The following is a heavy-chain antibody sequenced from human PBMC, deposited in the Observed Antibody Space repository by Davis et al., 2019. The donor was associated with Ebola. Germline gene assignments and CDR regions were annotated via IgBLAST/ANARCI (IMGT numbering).Heavy chain of an antibody. J-gene: IGHJ5*02. CDR1: GYSFKNYA. CDR2: ISAYNGNT. V-gene: IGHV1-18*01. Sequence: AASVKVSCKASGYSFKNYAISWVRQAPGQGLEWMGWISAYNGNTNYAQKVQGRVTITRDTSASTAYMELSNLRSEDTAVYYCARGRGRFGELIKNWFDPWGQGTLVTVSS. D-gene: IGHD3-10*01. CDR3: ARGRGRFGELIKNWFDP.